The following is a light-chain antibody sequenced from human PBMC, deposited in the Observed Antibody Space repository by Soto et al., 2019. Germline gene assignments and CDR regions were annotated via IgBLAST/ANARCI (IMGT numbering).Light chain of an antibody. CDR3: QQYGSSPPRT. J-gene: IGKJ1*01. V-gene: IGKV3-20*01. CDR2: GAS. CDR1: QSVGSTY. Sequence: EIVLTQSPGTLSLSPGERATLSCRASQSVGSTYLAWYQQKPGQAPRLLIFGASTRATDVPDRFSGSGSGADFTLSISRLEPEDFAVYYCQQYGSSPPRTFGQGTKVDIK.